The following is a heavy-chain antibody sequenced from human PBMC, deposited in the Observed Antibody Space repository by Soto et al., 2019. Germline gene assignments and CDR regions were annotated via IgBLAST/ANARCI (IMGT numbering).Heavy chain of an antibody. Sequence: QVQLQESGPGLVKPSETLSLTCTVSGGSISNYYWSWIRQPPGKGLEWIGYIYYGGSTNYNPSLKRRVTISVDTSKNQFSLKLSSVTAADTAVYYCARRWGTTFDYWGQGTLVTVSS. V-gene: IGHV4-59*08. CDR2: IYYGGST. CDR1: GGSISNYY. CDR3: ARRWGTTFDY. J-gene: IGHJ4*02. D-gene: IGHD3-16*01.